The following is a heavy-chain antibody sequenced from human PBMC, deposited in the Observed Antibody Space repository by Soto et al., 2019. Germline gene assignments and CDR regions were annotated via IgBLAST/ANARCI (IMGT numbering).Heavy chain of an antibody. CDR1: GFTFDDYA. V-gene: IGHV3-9*01. J-gene: IGHJ6*02. D-gene: IGHD3-10*01. CDR2: ISWNSGSI. CDR3: AKDSPPVGARGGYGMDV. Sequence: EVQLVESGGGLVQPGRSLRLSCAASGFTFDDYAMHWVRQAPGKGLEWVSGISWNSGSIGYADSVKGRFTISRDNAKNSLYLQMNSLRAEDTALYYCAKDSPPVGARGGYGMDVWGQGTTVTVSS.